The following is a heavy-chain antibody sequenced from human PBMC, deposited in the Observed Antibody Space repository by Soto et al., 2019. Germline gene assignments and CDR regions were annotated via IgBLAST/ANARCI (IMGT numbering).Heavy chain of an antibody. CDR3: ARGTVTGSEYNYYYYGMDV. CDR1: GGTFSSYA. CDR2: IIPIFGTT. D-gene: IGHD1-1*01. J-gene: IGHJ6*02. Sequence: QVQLVQSGAEANKPGSWVKVSCKASGGTFSSYAIDWVRQAPGQGLEWMGGIIPIFGTTNYAQKLQGRVKLTADESTRTAYMELSTLRSEDTAVYYCARGTVTGSEYNYYYYGMDVWGQGTTVTVSS. V-gene: IGHV1-69*12.